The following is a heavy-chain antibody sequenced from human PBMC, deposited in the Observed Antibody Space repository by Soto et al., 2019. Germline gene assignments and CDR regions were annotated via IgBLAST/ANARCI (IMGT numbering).Heavy chain of an antibody. D-gene: IGHD3-3*01. J-gene: IGHJ6*03. CDR1: GGSISSSSYY. CDR3: ARQDRITIFGVVDYYLDI. Sequence: SETLSLTCTVSGGSISSSSYYWGWIRQPPGKGLEWIGSIYYSGSTYYNPSLKSRVTISVDTSKNQFSLKLSSVTAADTAVYYCARQDRITIFGVVDYYLDIWGKGTTVTVSS. CDR2: IYYSGST. V-gene: IGHV4-39*01.